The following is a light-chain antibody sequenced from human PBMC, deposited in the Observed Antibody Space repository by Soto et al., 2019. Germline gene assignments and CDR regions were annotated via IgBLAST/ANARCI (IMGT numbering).Light chain of an antibody. Sequence: EIVLTQSPATLSLSPRERATLSCRASQSVSRFLAWYQHKPGQAPRLLIYDASNRATGIPARFSGSGSGTDFTLTISSLEPEDFAVYYCQHRSSWPLTFGGGTKVDIK. CDR1: QSVSRF. V-gene: IGKV3-11*01. CDR2: DAS. CDR3: QHRSSWPLT. J-gene: IGKJ4*01.